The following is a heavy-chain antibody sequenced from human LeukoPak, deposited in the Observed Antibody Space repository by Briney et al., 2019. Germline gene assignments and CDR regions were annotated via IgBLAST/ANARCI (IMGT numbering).Heavy chain of an antibody. CDR3: ARGAKPRKYYYDSSGYLNDAFDI. Sequence: GASVKVSCKASGYTFTGYYIHWVRQAPGQGLEWMGWINPNINGTNYAQKFQGRVTMTGDRSISTAYMELRSLRSDDTAVYYCARGAKPRKYYYDSSGYLNDAFDIWGQGTMVTVSS. D-gene: IGHD3-22*01. V-gene: IGHV1-2*02. CDR1: GYTFTGYY. CDR2: INPNINGT. J-gene: IGHJ3*02.